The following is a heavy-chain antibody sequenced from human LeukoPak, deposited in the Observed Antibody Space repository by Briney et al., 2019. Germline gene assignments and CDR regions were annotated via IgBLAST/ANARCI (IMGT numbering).Heavy chain of an antibody. CDR1: GDSFRSYY. D-gene: IGHD3-10*01. V-gene: IGHV4-59*01. CDR3: ARRTLGSGTYYL. Sequence: SETLSLTCTVSGDSFRSYYWSWIRQPPGKGLEWIGYIHYSGSTNYNPSLNSRVTISVDTSKNQFSLKLSSVTAADTAVYYCARRTLGSGTYYLWGQGTLVTVSS. J-gene: IGHJ4*02. CDR2: IHYSGST.